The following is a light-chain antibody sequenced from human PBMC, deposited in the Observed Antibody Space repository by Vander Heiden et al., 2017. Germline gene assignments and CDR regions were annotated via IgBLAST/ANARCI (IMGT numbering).Light chain of an antibody. CDR3: QSHDSSLRTVL. CDR1: SSNIGAGYD. Sequence: QSVLTQPPSVSGAPGPRVTISCTGSSSNIGAGYDVHWYQQVPGTAPKLLIYGNSNRPSGVPDRFSGSKSGTSASLAITGLQAEDEADYYCQSHDSSLRTVLFGGGTKLTVL. J-gene: IGLJ2*01. CDR2: GNS. V-gene: IGLV1-40*01.